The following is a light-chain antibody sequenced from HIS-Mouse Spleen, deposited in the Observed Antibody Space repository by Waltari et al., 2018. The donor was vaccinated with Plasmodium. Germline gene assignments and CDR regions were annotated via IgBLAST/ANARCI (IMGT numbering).Light chain of an antibody. Sequence: QSVLTQPPSVSAAPGQKVTISCPGSSPNIGNNYVSWFQQLPGTAPKLLIYDNNKRPSGIPDRFSGSKSGTSATLGITGLQTGDEADYYCGTWDSSLSAGVVFGGGTKLTVL. CDR2: DNN. V-gene: IGLV1-51*01. CDR1: SPNIGNNY. CDR3: GTWDSSLSAGVV. J-gene: IGLJ2*01.